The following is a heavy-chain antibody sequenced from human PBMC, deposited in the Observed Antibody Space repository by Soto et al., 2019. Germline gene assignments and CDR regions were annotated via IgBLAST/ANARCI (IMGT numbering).Heavy chain of an antibody. Sequence: QVQLVQSGAEVKKPGASVKVSCKASGYTFTSYGISWVRQAPGQGLEWMGWISAYNGNTNYAQKLQGRVTMTTDTXTXXGYMELRSLRSDDTAVYYCARELLPYGGYLPTLAYWGQGTLVTVSS. CDR2: ISAYNGNT. CDR1: GYTFTSYG. J-gene: IGHJ4*02. D-gene: IGHD5-18*01. CDR3: ARELLPYGGYLPTLAY. V-gene: IGHV1-18*01.